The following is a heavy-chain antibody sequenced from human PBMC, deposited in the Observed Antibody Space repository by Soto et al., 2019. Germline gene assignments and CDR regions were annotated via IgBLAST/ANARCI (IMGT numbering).Heavy chain of an antibody. CDR2: IYSGGST. CDR1: GFTVSSNY. D-gene: IGHD3-9*01. J-gene: IGHJ4*02. V-gene: IGHV3-66*01. Sequence: GGSLRLSCAASGFTVSSNYMSWVRQAPGKGLEWVSVIYSGGSTYYADSVKGRFTISRDNSKNTLYLQMNSLRAEDTAVYYCARDYYDILTGYYNVGNYWGQGTLVTVSS. CDR3: ARDYYDILTGYYNVGNY.